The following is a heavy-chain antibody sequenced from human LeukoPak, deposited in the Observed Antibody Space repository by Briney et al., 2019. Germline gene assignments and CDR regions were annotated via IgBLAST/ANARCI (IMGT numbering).Heavy chain of an antibody. CDR1: GFTFSSYA. J-gene: IGHJ4*02. Sequence: GGSLRLSCAASGFTFSSYAVTWVRQAPGKGLEWVSGITGSGDTTFYADSVKGRFTISRDNSKNTLYLQMNSLTAEDTAVYYCAKRLAVLGPSFDLWGQGALVTVSS. D-gene: IGHD6-19*01. V-gene: IGHV3-23*01. CDR2: ITGSGDTT. CDR3: AKRLAVLGPSFDL.